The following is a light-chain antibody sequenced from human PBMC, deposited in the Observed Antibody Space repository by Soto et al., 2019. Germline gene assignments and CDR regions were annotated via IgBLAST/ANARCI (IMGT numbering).Light chain of an antibody. CDR3: QRYDSSRT. V-gene: IGKV3-20*01. CDR2: GAS. J-gene: IGKJ1*01. Sequence: EIVFTQSPGTLSLSPGERATLSCRASQSVSNNYLAWYQQKPGQAPRLLIYGASNRATGIPDRFSGSGSGTDFTLTITRLEPEDFAMYYCQRYDSSRTFGQGTKVDI. CDR1: QSVSNNY.